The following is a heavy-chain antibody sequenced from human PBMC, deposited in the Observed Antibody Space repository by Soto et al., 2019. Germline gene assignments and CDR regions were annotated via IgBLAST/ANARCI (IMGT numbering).Heavy chain of an antibody. J-gene: IGHJ4*02. V-gene: IGHV4-30-4*01. CDR1: GGSISSGDYY. CDR3: ARANYDFWSGYSYYFDY. Sequence: QVQLQESGPGLVKPSQTLSLTCTVSGGSISSGDYYWSWIRQPPGKGLEWIGYIYYSGSTYYNPSLKSRVTISVDTSKNHFSLKLSSVTAADTAVYYCARANYDFWSGYSYYFDYWGQGTLVTVSS. D-gene: IGHD3-3*01. CDR2: IYYSGST.